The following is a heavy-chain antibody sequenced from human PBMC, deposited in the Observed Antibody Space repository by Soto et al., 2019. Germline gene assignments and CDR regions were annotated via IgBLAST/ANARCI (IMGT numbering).Heavy chain of an antibody. D-gene: IGHD6-6*01. V-gene: IGHV1-69*01. CDR2: IIPLLNTP. CDR1: GGTFSSYA. CDR3: ARESSSPKYYYYGMDV. J-gene: IGHJ6*02. Sequence: QVQLVQSGAEVKKPGSSVKVSCRSSGGTFSSYAVSWLRQAPGQGLEWMGVIIPLLNTPKYVEKFQGRVTITADACATTAYLELSSLTSEDTAVYYCARESSSPKYYYYGMDVWGQGTTVTVSS.